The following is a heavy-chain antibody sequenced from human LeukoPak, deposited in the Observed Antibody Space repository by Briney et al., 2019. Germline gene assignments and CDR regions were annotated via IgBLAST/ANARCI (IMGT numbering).Heavy chain of an antibody. CDR2: SYYAGAT. CDR1: GGSFSGYY. CDR3: ARGPFYTSSWYFYFDS. D-gene: IGHD6-13*01. J-gene: IGHJ4*02. Sequence: SETLSLTCAVYGGSFSGYYWSWIRQPPGKGLEWIGSSYYAGATYYKPSLRSRVTISVDTSKNQFSLRLTSVTAADTAFYYCARGPFYTSSWYFYFDSWGQGSLVTVSS. V-gene: IGHV4-34*01.